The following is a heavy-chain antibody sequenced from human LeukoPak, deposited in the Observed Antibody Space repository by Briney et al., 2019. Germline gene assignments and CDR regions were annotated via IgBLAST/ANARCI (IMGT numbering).Heavy chain of an antibody. Sequence: PSETLSLTCTVSGGSISSYYWSWIRQPPGKGLEWIGYIYYSGSTNYNPSLKSRVTISVDNSKNQLSLTLTSVTAADTAVYYCAREVGGDFDALDYWGQGTLVTVSS. V-gene: IGHV4-59*12. D-gene: IGHD4-17*01. CDR3: AREVGGDFDALDY. CDR2: IYYSGST. CDR1: GGSISSYY. J-gene: IGHJ4*02.